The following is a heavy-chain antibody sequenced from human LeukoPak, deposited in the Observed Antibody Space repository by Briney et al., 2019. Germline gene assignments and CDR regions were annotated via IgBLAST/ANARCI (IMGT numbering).Heavy chain of an antibody. J-gene: IGHJ3*02. CDR2: INHSGST. Sequence: PSETLSLTCAVYGGSFSGYYWSWLRQPPGKGLEWIGEINHSGSTNYTPSLKGRVTISVDTSKNQFSLKLSSVTAADTAVYYCARGPDIVVVVAATQRRGAFDIWGQGTMVTVSS. D-gene: IGHD2-15*01. CDR3: ARGPDIVVVVAATQRRGAFDI. CDR1: GGSFSGYY. V-gene: IGHV4-34*01.